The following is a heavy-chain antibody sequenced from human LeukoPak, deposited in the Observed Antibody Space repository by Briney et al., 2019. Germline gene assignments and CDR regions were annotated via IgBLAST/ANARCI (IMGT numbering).Heavy chain of an antibody. J-gene: IGHJ4*02. CDR2: IYHSGST. CDR1: GGSISSSSYY. D-gene: IGHD1-26*01. Sequence: SETLSLTCTVSGGSISSSSYYWGWIRQPPGKGLEWIGEIYHSGSTNYNPSLKSRVTISVDKSKNQFSLKLSSVTAADTAVYYCARGIGSYYPSPFDYWGQGTLVTVSS. V-gene: IGHV4-39*07. CDR3: ARGIGSYYPSPFDY.